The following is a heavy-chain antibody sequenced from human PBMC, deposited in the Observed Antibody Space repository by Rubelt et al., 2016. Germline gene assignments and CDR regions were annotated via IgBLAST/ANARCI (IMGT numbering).Heavy chain of an antibody. CDR3: TTDLYCSSARCYGGVFCY. CDR2: ITATSVGATT. J-gene: IGHJ4*02. V-gene: IGHV3-15*07. D-gene: IGHD2-2*01. Sequence: GKGLEWVGRITATSVGATTDYAAPVNSRFTISRDDSRSTMYLQMNYLKSEDTATYYCTTDLYCSSARCYGGVFCYWGQGALVTVSS.